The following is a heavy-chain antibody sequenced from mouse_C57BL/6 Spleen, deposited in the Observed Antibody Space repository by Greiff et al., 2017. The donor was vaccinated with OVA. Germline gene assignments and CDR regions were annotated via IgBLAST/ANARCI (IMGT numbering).Heavy chain of an antibody. Sequence: EVMLVESGEGLVKPGGSLKLSCAASGFTFSSYAMSWVRQTPEKRLEWVAYISSGGDYIYYADTVKGRFTISRDNARNTLYLQMSSLKSEDTAMYYCTREKGELGFAYWGQGTLVTVSA. CDR2: ISSGGDYI. D-gene: IGHD4-1*01. V-gene: IGHV5-9-1*02. CDR3: TREKGELGFAY. CDR1: GFTFSSYA. J-gene: IGHJ3*01.